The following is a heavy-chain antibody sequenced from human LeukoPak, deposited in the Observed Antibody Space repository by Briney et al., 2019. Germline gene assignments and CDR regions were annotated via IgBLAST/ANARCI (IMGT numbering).Heavy chain of an antibody. CDR2: INPNSGGT. D-gene: IGHD5-12*01. CDR1: VYTFTFYY. CDR3: AEGRIGYEPFDY. V-gene: IGHV1-2*02. Sequence: GASVTVSYKPSVYTFTFYYMNWVSQAPGQGQEWMGWINPNSGGTNYAQMFQVRVTMTRDTSISTAYMELSRLRSDDTAVYYCAEGRIGYEPFDYWGQGTLVTVSS. J-gene: IGHJ4*02.